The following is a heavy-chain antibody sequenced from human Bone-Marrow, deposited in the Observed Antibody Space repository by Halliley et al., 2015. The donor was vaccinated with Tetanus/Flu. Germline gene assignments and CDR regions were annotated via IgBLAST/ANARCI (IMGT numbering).Heavy chain of an antibody. V-gene: IGHV3-23*01. D-gene: IGHD3-3*01. Sequence: SLRLSCAASGFTFRNYAMAWVRQAPGKGLEWVSAISGSSGSTYYSDSVKGCFTIDRDDSKNTLSLEMNSLRAEDSAIYYCAKDSSFWTGSTSEYDHWGQGTLVTVSS. CDR3: AKDSSFWTGSTSEYDH. CDR1: GFTFRNYA. CDR2: ISGSSGST. J-gene: IGHJ4*02.